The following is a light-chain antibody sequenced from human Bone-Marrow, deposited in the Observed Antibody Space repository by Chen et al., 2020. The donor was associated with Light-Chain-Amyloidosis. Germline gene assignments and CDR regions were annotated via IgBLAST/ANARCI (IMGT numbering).Light chain of an antibody. CDR1: SSDVRGANY. CDR3: SSYTITNALV. CDR2: EVT. V-gene: IGLV2-14*01. Sequence: QSALTQPASVSGSPGQSITISCTGTSSDVRGANYVSWYQQHPDKATKLVIYEVTNRPSWVSDRFSGSKSDNTASLTSSGLQTEDEADYFCSSYTITNALVFGSGTRVTVL. J-gene: IGLJ1*01.